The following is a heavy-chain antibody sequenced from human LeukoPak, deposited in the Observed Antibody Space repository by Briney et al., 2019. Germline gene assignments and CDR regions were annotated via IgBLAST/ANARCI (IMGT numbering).Heavy chain of an antibody. Sequence: SETLSLTCTVSGGSISSYYWSWIRQPPGKGLEWIGYIYYSGSTKYNPSLKSRVTISVDTSKNQFSLRLSSVTAADTAVYYCARDSLDGSPDYWGQGTLVTVSS. D-gene: IGHD1-26*01. CDR1: GGSISSYY. V-gene: IGHV4-59*01. CDR2: IYYSGST. CDR3: ARDSLDGSPDY. J-gene: IGHJ4*02.